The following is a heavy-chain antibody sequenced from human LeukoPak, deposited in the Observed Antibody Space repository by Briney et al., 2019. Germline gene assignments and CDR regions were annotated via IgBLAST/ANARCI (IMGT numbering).Heavy chain of an antibody. CDR1: GASITTYY. CDR2: IYFSGTT. Sequence: PSETLSLTCTVSGASITTYYWSWIRQPPGKGLEWIGYIYFSGTTNYNPSLKSRVTISLDASNKQFSLRLNSVTAVDTAVYYCARDYGPFGVWGQGTTVTVSS. CDR3: ARDYGPFGV. D-gene: IGHD3-10*01. J-gene: IGHJ6*02. V-gene: IGHV4-59*01.